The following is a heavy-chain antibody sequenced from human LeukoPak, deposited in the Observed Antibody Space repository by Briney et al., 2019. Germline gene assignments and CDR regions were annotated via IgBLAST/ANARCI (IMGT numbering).Heavy chain of an antibody. J-gene: IGHJ4*02. CDR1: GGSITSSY. CDR3: AGSELVRVYNFDS. CDR2: IYFTGST. Sequence: SETLSLTCTVSGGSITSSYWSWIRQPPGKGLEWIGHIYFTGSTNHNPSLKSRVSISLDTSKKEFSLKLSFVTAADTAIYYCAGSELVRVYNFDSSGQGTLVTVSS. D-gene: IGHD6-6*01. V-gene: IGHV4-59*01.